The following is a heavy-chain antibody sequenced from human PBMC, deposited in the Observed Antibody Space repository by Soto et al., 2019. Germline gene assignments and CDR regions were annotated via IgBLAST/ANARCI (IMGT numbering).Heavy chain of an antibody. CDR3: ARDAPNAYYGY. CDR2: IKEDGSEK. J-gene: IGHJ4*02. CDR1: GFTFSSYW. D-gene: IGHD3-3*01. V-gene: IGHV3-7*05. Sequence: GGSLRLSCAASGFTFSSYWMTWVRQAPGKGLEWVANIKEDGSEKYYLDSVKGRFTISRDNAKNSLYLQLNSLTAEDTAMYYCARDAPNAYYGYWGQGTLVTVSS.